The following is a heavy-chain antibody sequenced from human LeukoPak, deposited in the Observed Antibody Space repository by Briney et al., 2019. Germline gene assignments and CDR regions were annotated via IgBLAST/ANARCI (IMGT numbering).Heavy chain of an antibody. V-gene: IGHV4-59*02. CDR2: IYYSGST. Sequence: SETLSLTCTVSGDSVTTYYWSWIRQPPGKGLEWIGYIYYSGSTNYNPSHKSRVTISVDTSKNQFSLKLSSVTAADTAVYYCARAGSRGRFDPWGQGTLVTVSS. CDR1: GDSVTTYY. J-gene: IGHJ5*02. D-gene: IGHD6-13*01. CDR3: ARAGSRGRFDP.